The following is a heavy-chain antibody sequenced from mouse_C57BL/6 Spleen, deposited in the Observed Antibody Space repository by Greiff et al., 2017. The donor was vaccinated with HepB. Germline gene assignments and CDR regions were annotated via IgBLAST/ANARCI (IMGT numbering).Heavy chain of an antibody. Sequence: EVQLQQSGPELVKPGASVKISCKASGYTFTDYYMNWVKQSHGKSLEWIGDINPNNGGTSYNQKFKGKATLTVDKSSSTAYMELRSLTSEDSAVYYCARGLRGGFDVWGTGTTVTVSS. J-gene: IGHJ1*03. CDR2: INPNNGGT. CDR1: GYTFTDYY. D-gene: IGHD2-4*01. V-gene: IGHV1-26*01. CDR3: ARGLRGGFDV.